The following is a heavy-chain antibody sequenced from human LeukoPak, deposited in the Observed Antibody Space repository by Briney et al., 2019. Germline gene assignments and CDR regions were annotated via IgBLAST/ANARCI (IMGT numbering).Heavy chain of an antibody. CDR2: IRYDGSNK. J-gene: IGHJ5*02. CDR3: AKGRQWEPTANWFDP. V-gene: IGHV3-30*02. Sequence: LPGGSLRLSCAASGFTFSSYGMHWVRQAPGKGLEWVAFIRYDGSNKYYADSVKGRFTISRDNSRNTLYLQMNSLRAEDTAVYYCAKGRQWEPTANWFDPWGQGTLVTVSS. CDR1: GFTFSSYG. D-gene: IGHD1-26*01.